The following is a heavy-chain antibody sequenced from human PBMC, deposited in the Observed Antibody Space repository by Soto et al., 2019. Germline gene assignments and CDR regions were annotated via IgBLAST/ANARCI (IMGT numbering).Heavy chain of an antibody. CDR3: VRDSGAKLSSS. J-gene: IGHJ4*02. CDR1: GGTFSSYR. CDR2: IVPIYRTA. V-gene: IGHV1-69*13. Sequence: RASVKVSCQASGGTFSSYRINWVRQAPGQGLEWVGGIVPIYRTADYAQKFQGRVTITADESARTSYMELSSLKSQDTAVYYCVRDSGAKLSSSWGQGTLVTVYS. D-gene: IGHD6-13*01.